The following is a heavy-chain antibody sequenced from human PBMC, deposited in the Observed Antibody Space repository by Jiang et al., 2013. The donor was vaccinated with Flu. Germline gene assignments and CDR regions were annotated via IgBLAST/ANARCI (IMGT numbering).Heavy chain of an antibody. J-gene: IGHJ4*02. D-gene: IGHD5-18*01. CDR1: GGTFSSYA. V-gene: IGHV1-69*04. Sequence: GAEVKKPGSSVKVSCKASGGTFSSYAISWVRQAPGQGLEWMGRIIPILGIANYAQKFQGRVTITADKSTSTAYMELSSLRSEDTAVYYCARDDGHSYGYSYFDYWGQGTLVTVSS. CDR2: IIPILGIA. CDR3: ARDDGHSYGYSYFDY.